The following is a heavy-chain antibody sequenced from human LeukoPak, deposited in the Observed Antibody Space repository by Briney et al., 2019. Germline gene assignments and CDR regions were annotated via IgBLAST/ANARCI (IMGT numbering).Heavy chain of an antibody. CDR1: GFTFSSYA. CDR2: ISYDGSNK. CDR3: AGTMVRGVRGAVGY. Sequence: PGRSLRLSCAASGFTFSSYAMHWVRQAPGKGLEWVAVISYDGSNKYYADSVKGRFTISRDNSKNTLYLQMNSLRAEDTAVYYGAGTMVRGVRGAVGYWGQGTLVTVSS. D-gene: IGHD3-10*01. J-gene: IGHJ4*02. V-gene: IGHV3-30*04.